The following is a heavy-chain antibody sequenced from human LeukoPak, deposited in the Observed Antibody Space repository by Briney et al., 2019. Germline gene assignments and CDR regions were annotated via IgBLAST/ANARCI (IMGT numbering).Heavy chain of an antibody. CDR2: ISSSGSTI. CDR3: AKDQVISGSEASDI. Sequence: GGSLRLSCAASGFTFSDYYMSWIRQAPGKGLEWVSYISSSGSTIYYADSVKGRFTISRDNAKNSLYLQMNSLRAEDTAVYYCAKDQVISGSEASDIWGQGTMVTVSS. J-gene: IGHJ3*02. CDR1: GFTFSDYY. D-gene: IGHD2-21*01. V-gene: IGHV3-11*01.